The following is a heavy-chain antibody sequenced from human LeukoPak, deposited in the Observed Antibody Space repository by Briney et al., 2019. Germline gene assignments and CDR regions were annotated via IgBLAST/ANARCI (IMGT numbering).Heavy chain of an antibody. V-gene: IGHV1-2*02. J-gene: IGHJ5*02. D-gene: IGHD4-17*01. Sequence: GASVKVSCKASGYTFTGYYMHWVRRAPGQGLEWMGWINPNSGGTNYAQKFQGRVTMTRDTSISTAYMELSRLRSDDTAVYYCARELTYGDSKWAGDNWFDPWGQGTLVTVSS. CDR3: ARELTYGDSKWAGDNWFDP. CDR1: GYTFTGYY. CDR2: INPNSGGT.